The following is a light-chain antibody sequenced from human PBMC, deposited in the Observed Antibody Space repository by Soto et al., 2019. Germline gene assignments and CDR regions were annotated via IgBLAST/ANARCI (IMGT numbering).Light chain of an antibody. CDR2: AAS. Sequence: DIQLTQSPSLLSASVGDRVTIACRASQGIRSYLAWYQQKPGKAPKLLIYAASTLQSGVPSRFSGSGSGTEFTLTTSSLQPEDFATYYCQQLTSYPITFGQGTRLEIK. CDR3: QQLTSYPIT. J-gene: IGKJ5*01. CDR1: QGIRSY. V-gene: IGKV1-9*01.